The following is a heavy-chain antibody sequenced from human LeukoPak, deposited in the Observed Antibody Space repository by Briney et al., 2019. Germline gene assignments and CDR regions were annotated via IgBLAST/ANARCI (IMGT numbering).Heavy chain of an antibody. V-gene: IGHV3-53*01. CDR3: ARARSWPEHAFDI. CDR1: GLTVSSNC. Sequence: PGGSLRLSCAASGLTVSSNCMSWVRQAPGKGLEWVSIIYGGGSTTYSGSVKGGLLLSRDNSKNTLSLQMNSLRAADTAVYYCARARSWPEHAFDIWGQGTMVTVSS. CDR2: IYGGGST. J-gene: IGHJ3*02. D-gene: IGHD5-24*01.